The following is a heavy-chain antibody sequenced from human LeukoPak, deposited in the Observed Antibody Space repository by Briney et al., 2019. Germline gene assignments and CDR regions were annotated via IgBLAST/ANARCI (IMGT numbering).Heavy chain of an antibody. J-gene: IGHJ4*02. Sequence: PGGSLRLSCAASGFTFSSYAMSWVRQAPGKGLEWVSAISGSGGSTYYADSVKGRFTISRDNSKNSLYLQMNSLRAEDTALYYCAKDIQGSSSGPVDYWGQGTLVTVSS. CDR2: ISGSGGST. D-gene: IGHD6-6*01. V-gene: IGHV3-23*01. CDR3: AKDIQGSSSGPVDY. CDR1: GFTFSSYA.